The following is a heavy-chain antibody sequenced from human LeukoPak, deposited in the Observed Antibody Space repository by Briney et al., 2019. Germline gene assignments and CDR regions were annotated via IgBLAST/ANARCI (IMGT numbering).Heavy chain of an antibody. V-gene: IGHV4-34*01. J-gene: IGHJ5*01. D-gene: IGHD3-10*01. Sequence: PSETLSLTCAVYGGSFSHYYWSWIRQPPGKGLEWIGEINHSGRTNYNPSLKSRVTMSVDTSKNHFSLKLSSVTAVDTAVYYCARGGSGLLWFDYWGQGNLVTVSS. CDR3: ARGGSGLLWFDY. CDR1: GGSFSHYY. CDR2: INHSGRT.